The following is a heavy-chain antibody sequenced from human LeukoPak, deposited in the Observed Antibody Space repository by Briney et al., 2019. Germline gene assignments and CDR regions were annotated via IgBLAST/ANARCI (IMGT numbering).Heavy chain of an antibody. D-gene: IGHD1-26*01. CDR2: INHSGST. Sequence: SETLSLTCAVYGGSFSGYYWSWIRQPPGKGLEWIGEINHSGSTNYNPSLKSRVTISVDTSKNQFSVKLSSVTAADTAVYYCARDRWELALDYWGQGTLVTVSS. CDR1: GGSFSGYY. J-gene: IGHJ4*02. V-gene: IGHV4-34*01. CDR3: ARDRWELALDY.